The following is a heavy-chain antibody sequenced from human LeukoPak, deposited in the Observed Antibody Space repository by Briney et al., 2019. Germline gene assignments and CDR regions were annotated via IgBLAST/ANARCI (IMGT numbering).Heavy chain of an antibody. V-gene: IGHV4-59*08. J-gene: IGHJ6*03. CDR1: GGSISSYY. CDR2: IYYSGST. Sequence: PSETLSLTCTVSGGSISSYYWSRIRQPPGKGLEWIGYIYYSGSTNYNPSLKSRVTISVDTSKNQFSLKLSSVTAADTAVYYCARRKPYSNSYYMDVWGKGTTVTVSS. D-gene: IGHD4-11*01. CDR3: ARRKPYSNSYYMDV.